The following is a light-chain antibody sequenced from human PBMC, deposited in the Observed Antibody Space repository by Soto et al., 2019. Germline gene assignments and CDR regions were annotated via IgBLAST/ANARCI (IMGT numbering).Light chain of an antibody. J-gene: IGKJ2*01. CDR1: QSVLYSSNNKNY. CDR3: QQYYSTPHT. V-gene: IGKV4-1*01. CDR2: WAS. Sequence: IVMTQSPDSLAVSLGERATINCKSSQSVLYSSNNKNYLAWYQQKPRQPPKLLIYWASTRESGVPDRFSGSGSGTDFTLTISSLQAEDGAVYYCQQYYSTPHTFGQGTKLEIK.